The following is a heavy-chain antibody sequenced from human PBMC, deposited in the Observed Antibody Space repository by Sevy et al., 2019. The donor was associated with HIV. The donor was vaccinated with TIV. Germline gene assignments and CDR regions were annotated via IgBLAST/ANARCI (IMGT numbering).Heavy chain of an antibody. CDR1: GFTFSSYA. Sequence: GGSLRLSCAASGFTFSSYAMHWVRQAPAKGLEWVGYISYDGSKKFYADSVRGRFTISRDSSGNTLFLQMNSLRAEDMAVYYCARDNENYYDSRGYHYLFDYWGQGTLVTVSS. CDR2: ISYDGSKK. CDR3: ARDNENYYDSRGYHYLFDY. D-gene: IGHD3-22*01. J-gene: IGHJ4*02. V-gene: IGHV3-30-3*01.